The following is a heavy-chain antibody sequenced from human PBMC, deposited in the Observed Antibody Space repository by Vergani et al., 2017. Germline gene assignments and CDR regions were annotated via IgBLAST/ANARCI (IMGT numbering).Heavy chain of an antibody. Sequence: QVQLVQSGAEVKKPGASVKVSCKASGYTFTGYYMHWVRQAPGQGLEWMGWINPNSGGTNYAQKFQGRVTMTRDTSLSKAYMELSMLRSDDTAVDYSARDHLVYGSGTPTGNDYWGQGTLVTVSS. CDR2: INPNSGGT. CDR1: GYTFTGYY. J-gene: IGHJ4*02. D-gene: IGHD3-10*01. CDR3: ARDHLVYGSGTPTGNDY. V-gene: IGHV1-2*02.